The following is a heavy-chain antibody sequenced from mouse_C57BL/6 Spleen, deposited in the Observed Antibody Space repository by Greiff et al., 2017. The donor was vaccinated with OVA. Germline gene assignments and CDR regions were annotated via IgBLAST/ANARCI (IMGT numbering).Heavy chain of an antibody. J-gene: IGHJ4*01. CDR1: GYSITSGYY. Sequence: EVHLVESGPGLVKPSQSLSLTCSVSGYSITSGYYWYWIRQSPGNKLEWMGHISYDGSNNYNPSIKNRISIPRDTSQNQIFLKLNSVSTADTATYYCAYYDYDGYAMDYWGQGTSVTVSS. CDR3: AYYDYDGYAMDY. CDR2: ISYDGSN. D-gene: IGHD2-4*01. V-gene: IGHV3-6*01.